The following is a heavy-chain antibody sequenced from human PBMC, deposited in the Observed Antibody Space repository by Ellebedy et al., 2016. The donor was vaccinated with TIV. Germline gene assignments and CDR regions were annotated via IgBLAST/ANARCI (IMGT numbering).Heavy chain of an antibody. D-gene: IGHD3-10*01. V-gene: IGHV1-69*13. Sequence: AASVQVSCKASVGTFSSFLINWLRQAPGQGLEWMGGIIPVLRTANYAQKFQGRLIIAADESTSTAYMELNTLRSEDTALYFCAHLEGSGTFDYWGQGTLVTVSS. CDR3: AHLEGSGTFDY. CDR1: VGTFSSFL. J-gene: IGHJ4*02. CDR2: IIPVLRTA.